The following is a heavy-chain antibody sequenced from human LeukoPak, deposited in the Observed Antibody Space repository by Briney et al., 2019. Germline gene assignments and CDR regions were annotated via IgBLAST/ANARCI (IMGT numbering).Heavy chain of an antibody. CDR3: ARANYYYYYMDV. J-gene: IGHJ6*03. Sequence: GGSPRLSCAASGFTFSSYSMNWVRQAPGKGLEWVSSISSSSSYIYYADSVKGRFTISRDNAKNSLYLQMNSLRAEDTAVYYCARANYYYYYMDVWGKGTTVTVSS. CDR1: GFTFSSYS. CDR2: ISSSSSYI. V-gene: IGHV3-21*01.